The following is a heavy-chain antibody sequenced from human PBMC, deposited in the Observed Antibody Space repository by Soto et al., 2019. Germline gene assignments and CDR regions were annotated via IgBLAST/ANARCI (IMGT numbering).Heavy chain of an antibody. CDR1: GFTFSSYA. Sequence: HPGGSLRLSCAASGFTFSSYAMSWVRQAPGKGLEWVSTISGSGSSTYYADSVKGRFTISRDNSKNTLFLQMNSLRAEDTAVYYCAKVRDVYYYYYGMDVWGQGTTVTVSS. CDR3: AKVRDVYYYYYGMDV. J-gene: IGHJ6*02. CDR2: ISGSGSST. V-gene: IGHV3-23*01.